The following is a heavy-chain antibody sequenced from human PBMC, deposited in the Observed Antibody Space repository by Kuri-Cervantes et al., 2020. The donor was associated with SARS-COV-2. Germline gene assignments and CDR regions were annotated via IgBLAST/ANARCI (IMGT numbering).Heavy chain of an antibody. CDR1: GGSISSSNW. Sequence: GSLRLSCAVSGGSISSSNWWSWVRQSPGKGLEWIGEIYHSGSTNYNPSLKSRVTVSVDTSKNQFSLKLSSVTAADTAVYYCARGRSDSRRWWLPGIWGQGTLVTVSS. CDR3: ARGRSDSRRWWLPGI. J-gene: IGHJ4*02. CDR2: IYHSGST. D-gene: IGHD5-12*01. V-gene: IGHV4-4*02.